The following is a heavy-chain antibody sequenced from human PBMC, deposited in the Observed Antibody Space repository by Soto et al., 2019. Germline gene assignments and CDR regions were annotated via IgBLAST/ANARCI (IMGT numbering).Heavy chain of an antibody. CDR3: ATSYGSGYRAFDY. J-gene: IGHJ4*02. Sequence: XVKVSCKASGYTFTGYYMHWVRQAPGQGLEWMGWINPNSGGTNYAQKFQGRVTMTADKSTSTAYMELRSLRSEDTAFYYCATSYGSGYRAFDYWGQGALVTV. CDR1: GYTFTGYY. CDR2: INPNSGGT. D-gene: IGHD3-10*01. V-gene: IGHV1-2*02.